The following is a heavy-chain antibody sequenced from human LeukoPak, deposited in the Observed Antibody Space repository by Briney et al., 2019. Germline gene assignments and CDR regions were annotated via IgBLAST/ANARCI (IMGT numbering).Heavy chain of an antibody. D-gene: IGHD1-1*01. CDR2: ISSSGSTI. J-gene: IGHJ4*02. V-gene: IGHV3-11*01. CDR3: ASHPWRTGLYFDY. Sequence: PGGSLRLSCAASGFTFSDYYMSWIRQAPGKGLEWVSYISSSGSTIYYADSVKGRFTISRDNAKNSLYLQMNSLRAEDTAVYYCASHPWRTGLYFDYWGQGTLVTVSS. CDR1: GFTFSDYY.